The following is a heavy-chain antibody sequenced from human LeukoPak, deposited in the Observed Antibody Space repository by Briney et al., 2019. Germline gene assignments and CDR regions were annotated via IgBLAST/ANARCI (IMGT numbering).Heavy chain of an antibody. CDR2: IKPGGSQK. Sequence: GGSLRLSCVGSGFNFRSYWMSWVRQAPGKGLEWVANIKPGGSQKYFVDSVRGRFTIPRDNAKNSVYLQMTSLRAEDTALYYCVRDGMGGIKAFDIWGQGTMVTVSS. D-gene: IGHD3-10*01. CDR1: GFNFRSYW. V-gene: IGHV3-7*05. CDR3: VRDGMGGIKAFDI. J-gene: IGHJ3*02.